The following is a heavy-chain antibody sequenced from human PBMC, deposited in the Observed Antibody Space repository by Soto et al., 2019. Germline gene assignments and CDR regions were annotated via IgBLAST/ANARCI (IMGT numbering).Heavy chain of an antibody. CDR1: GGTFGIYA. V-gene: IGHV1-69*13. CDR2: IIPIFGTA. J-gene: IGHJ4*02. Sequence: ASLRVSRKASGGTFGIYAISWVRQAPGQGLEWMGGIIPIFGTANYAQKFQGRVTITADESTSTAYMELSSLRSEDTAVYYCATRDPGHYWGQGTLVTSPQ. CDR3: ATRDPGHY.